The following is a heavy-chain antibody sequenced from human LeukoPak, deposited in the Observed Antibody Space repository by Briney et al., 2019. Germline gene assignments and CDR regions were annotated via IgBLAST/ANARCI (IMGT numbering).Heavy chain of an antibody. CDR2: IYYSGST. CDR3: ARSIGGALYWYFDL. V-gene: IGHV4-59*01. D-gene: IGHD3-3*01. CDR1: GGSISSYY. J-gene: IGHJ2*01. Sequence: PSETLSLTCTVSGGSISSYYWSWIRQPPGKGLEWIGYIYYSGSTNYNPSLKSRVTISVDTSKNQFSLKLSSVTAADTAVYYCARSIGGALYWYFDLWGRGTLVTVSS.